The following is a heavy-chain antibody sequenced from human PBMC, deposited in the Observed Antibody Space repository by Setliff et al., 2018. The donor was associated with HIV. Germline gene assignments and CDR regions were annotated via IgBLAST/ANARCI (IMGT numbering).Heavy chain of an antibody. CDR2: IYTSGST. D-gene: IGHD3-3*01. J-gene: IGHJ4*01. Sequence: PSETLSLTCTVSGGSISSGSYYWSWIRRPAGKGLEWIGRIYTSGSTNYNPSLKSRVTISVDTSKNQFSLKLTSVTAADTAIYYCARGRDYTGSWFRPFYLDFWGHGNLVTVSS. CDR1: GGSISSGSYY. CDR3: ARGRDYTGSWFRPFYLDF. V-gene: IGHV4-61*02.